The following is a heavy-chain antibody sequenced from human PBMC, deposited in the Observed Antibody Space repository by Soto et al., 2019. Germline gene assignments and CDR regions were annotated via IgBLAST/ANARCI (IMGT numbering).Heavy chain of an antibody. CDR1: GYTFTSYY. J-gene: IGHJ6*02. V-gene: IGHV1-46*01. CDR2: INPSGGST. Sequence: ASVKVSCKASGYTFTSYYMHWVRQAPGQGLEWMGIINPSGGSTSYAQKFQGRVTMTRDTSTSTVYMELSSLRSEDTAVYYCARELQLSDYYYGMDVWGQGTTVTVSS. CDR3: ARELQLSDYYYGMDV. D-gene: IGHD5-12*01.